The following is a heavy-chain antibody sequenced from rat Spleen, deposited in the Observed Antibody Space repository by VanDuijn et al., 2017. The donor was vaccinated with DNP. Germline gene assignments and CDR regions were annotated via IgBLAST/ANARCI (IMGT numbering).Heavy chain of an antibody. Sequence: EVQLVESGGGSVQPGSPLKLSCAASGFSFRSNWLNWIRQAPGKGLEWVASITPDGSTTYYPDTVKGRFTISRDDAKSSLYLQMNSLKSEDTATYYCARSRLPGYYPFACWGQGTLVTVSS. J-gene: IGHJ3*01. V-gene: IGHV5-35*01. D-gene: IGHD1-4*01. CDR1: GFSFRSNW. CDR3: ARSRLPGYYPFAC. CDR2: ITPDGSTT.